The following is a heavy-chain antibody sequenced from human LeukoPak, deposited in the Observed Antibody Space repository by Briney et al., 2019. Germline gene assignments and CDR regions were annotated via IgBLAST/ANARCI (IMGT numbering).Heavy chain of an antibody. CDR2: ISYSGST. Sequence: SQTLSLTCTVSGGSITAGGYFWSWIRQHPGKGLECIGHISYSGSTYYTPSLKSRVTISVDTSKNQFSLKLSSVTAADTAVYYCARGPDYGGPFDYWGQGTLVTVSS. V-gene: IGHV4-31*03. CDR1: GGSITAGGYF. CDR3: ARGPDYGGPFDY. D-gene: IGHD4-23*01. J-gene: IGHJ4*02.